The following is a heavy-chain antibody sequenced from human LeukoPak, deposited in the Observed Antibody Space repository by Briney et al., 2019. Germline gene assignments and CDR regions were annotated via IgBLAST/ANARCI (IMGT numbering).Heavy chain of an antibody. CDR2: IYYSGST. CDR3: ARHYRMLYAFDI. D-gene: IGHD1-14*01. V-gene: IGHV4-59*08. J-gene: IGHJ3*02. Sequence: SETLSLTCTVSGGSISSYYWSWIRQPPGKGLEWIGYIYYSGSTNYNPSLKSRVTISVDTSKNQFSLKLSSLTAADTAVYYCARHYRMLYAFDIWGQGTMVTVSS. CDR1: GGSISSYY.